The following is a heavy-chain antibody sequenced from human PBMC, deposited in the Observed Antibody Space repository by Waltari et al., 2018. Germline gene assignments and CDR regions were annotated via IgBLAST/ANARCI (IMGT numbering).Heavy chain of an antibody. J-gene: IGHJ4*02. CDR2: IYYSGST. D-gene: IGHD6-13*01. CDR1: GGSLSSRSYY. Sequence: LPPQESATGLVKPSEPLSLTCTVSGGSLSSRSYYWGWLRQPPGKGLEWIGSIYYSGSTYYNPSLKSRVTISVDTSKNQFSLKLRSVTAADTAVYYCARDRGGSSWLFDYWGQGTLVTVSS. CDR3: ARDRGGSSWLFDY. V-gene: IGHV4-39*07.